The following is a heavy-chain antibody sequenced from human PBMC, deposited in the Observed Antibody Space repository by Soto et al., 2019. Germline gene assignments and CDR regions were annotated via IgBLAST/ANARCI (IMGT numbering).Heavy chain of an antibody. CDR3: ARDLGYSSGWYGWYYYYYGMDV. J-gene: IGHJ6*02. D-gene: IGHD6-19*01. CDR1: GFTFSSYA. Sequence: LRLSCAASGFTFSSYAMHWVRQAPGKGLEWVAVISYDGSNKYYADSVKGRFTISRDNSKNTLYLQMNSLRAEDTAVYYCARDLGYSSGWYGWYYYYYGMDVWGQGTTVTV. CDR2: ISYDGSNK. V-gene: IGHV3-30-3*01.